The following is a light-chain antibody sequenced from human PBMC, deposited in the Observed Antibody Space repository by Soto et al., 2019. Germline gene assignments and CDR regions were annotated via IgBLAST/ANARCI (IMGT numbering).Light chain of an antibody. CDR3: SSYTGSSTYVV. CDR1: SSDVGGYNY. Sequence: QSALTQPASVSGSPGQSITISCTGTSSDVGGYNYVSWYQQHPRKAPKLMIYDVSNRPSGVSNRFSGYKSGNTASLTISGLQAEDGADYYCSSYTGSSTYVVFGGGTKLAVL. J-gene: IGLJ2*01. CDR2: DVS. V-gene: IGLV2-14*01.